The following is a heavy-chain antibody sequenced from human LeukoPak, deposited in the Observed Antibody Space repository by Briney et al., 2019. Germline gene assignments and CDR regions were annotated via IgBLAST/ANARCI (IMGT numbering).Heavy chain of an antibody. CDR1: GGSISSYY. J-gene: IGHJ6*03. CDR2: IYYSGST. V-gene: IGHV4-59*01. Sequence: SETLSHTCTVSGGSISSYYWSWIRQPPGKGLEWIGYIYYSGSTNYNPSLKSRVTISVDTSKNQFSLKLSSVTGADTAVYYCARGYCSGGSCYSGGYYYYYYMDVWGKGTTVTVSS. D-gene: IGHD2-15*01. CDR3: ARGYCSGGSCYSGGYYYYYYMDV.